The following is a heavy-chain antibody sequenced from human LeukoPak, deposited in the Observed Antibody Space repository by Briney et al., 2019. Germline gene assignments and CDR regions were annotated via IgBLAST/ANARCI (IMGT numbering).Heavy chain of an antibody. CDR2: IYEGGGT. CDR1: GFSVRKYY. V-gene: IGHV3-53*01. D-gene: IGHD3-3*01. CDR3: AXXXSTTFGVVIDGFDI. Sequence: GGSLRLSCEASGFSVRKYYMSWVRQAPGKGLEWISVIYEGGGTSVADSVKGRFIISRDNSKNTVDLLMNTLRAEDTAVYYCAXXXSTTFGVVIDGFDIWGLGTRVAVSS. J-gene: IGHJ3*02.